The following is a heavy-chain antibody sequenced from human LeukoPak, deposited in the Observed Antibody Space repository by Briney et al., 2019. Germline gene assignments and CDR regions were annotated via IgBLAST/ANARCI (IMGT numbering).Heavy chain of an antibody. V-gene: IGHV3-30-3*01. CDR2: ISYDGSNK. J-gene: IGHJ4*02. CDR3: ARGSYSGSFRGDY. Sequence: GGSLRLSCAASGFTFSSYAMYWVRQAPGKGLEWVAVISYDGSNKYYADSVKGRFTISRDNSKNTLYLQMNSLRADDTAVYYCARGSYSGSFRGDYWGQGTLVTVSS. D-gene: IGHD1-26*01. CDR1: GFTFSSYA.